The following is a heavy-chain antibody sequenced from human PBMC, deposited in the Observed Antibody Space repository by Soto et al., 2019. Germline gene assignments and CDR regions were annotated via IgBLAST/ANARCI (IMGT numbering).Heavy chain of an antibody. Sequence: GGSLRLSCAASGFTFSSYGMNWVRQAPGRGLEWVSYTSSSGTTIYYTDSVKGRFTISRDNAKNSLSLEMNSLRAEDMAVYYCVRVRDKFTVTDAFDMWGQGTMVTVSS. J-gene: IGHJ3*02. CDR3: VRVRDKFTVTDAFDM. V-gene: IGHV3-48*01. CDR1: GFTFSSYG. D-gene: IGHD4-17*01. CDR2: TSSSGTTI.